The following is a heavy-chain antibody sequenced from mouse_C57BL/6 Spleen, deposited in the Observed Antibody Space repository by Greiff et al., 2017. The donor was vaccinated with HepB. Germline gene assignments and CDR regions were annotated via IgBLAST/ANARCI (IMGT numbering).Heavy chain of an antibody. D-gene: IGHD2-10*01. CDR3: AGPYYGNYGGAMDY. CDR1: GYAFSSSW. Sequence: QVQLQQSGPELVKPGASVKISCKASGYAFSSSWMNWVKQRPGKGLEWIGRIYPGDGDTNYNGKFKGKATLTADKSSSTAYMQLSSLTSEDSAVYFCAGPYYGNYGGAMDYWGQGTSVTVSS. CDR2: IYPGDGDT. V-gene: IGHV1-82*01. J-gene: IGHJ4*01.